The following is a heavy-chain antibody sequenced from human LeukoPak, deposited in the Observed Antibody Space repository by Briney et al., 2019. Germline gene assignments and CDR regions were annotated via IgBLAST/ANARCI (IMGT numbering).Heavy chain of an antibody. Sequence: KASETLSLTCTVSGGSISSYYWSWIRQPPGKGLEWIGYIYYSGSTNYNPSLMSRATISEDTSKNQFSLKLSSVTAADTAVYYWARGPAWYFNYWGQGTLVTVSS. V-gene: IGHV4-59*01. CDR1: GGSISSYY. CDR3: ARGPAWYFNY. J-gene: IGHJ4*02. CDR2: IYYSGST.